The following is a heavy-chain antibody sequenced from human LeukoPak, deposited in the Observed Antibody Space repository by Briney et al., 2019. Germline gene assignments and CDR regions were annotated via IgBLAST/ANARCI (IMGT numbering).Heavy chain of an antibody. CDR1: GGSISSSSYY. CDR3: ARQDSSSWTY. V-gene: IGHV4-39*07. D-gene: IGHD6-13*01. Sequence: SETLSLTCTVSGGSISSSSYYWGWIRQPPGKGLEWIGSIYYSGNTYYNPSLKSRVTISVDRSKNQFSLKLSSVTAADTAVYYCARQDSSSWTYWGQGTLVTVSS. CDR2: IYYSGNT. J-gene: IGHJ4*02.